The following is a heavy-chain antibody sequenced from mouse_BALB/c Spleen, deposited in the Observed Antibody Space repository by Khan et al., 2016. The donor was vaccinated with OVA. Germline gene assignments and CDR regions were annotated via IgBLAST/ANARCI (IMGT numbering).Heavy chain of an antibody. V-gene: IGHV5-12-2*01. Sequence: EVELVESGGGLVQPGGSLKLSCAASGFTFSSYTMPWVRQTPDKRLEWVAFISHGGSSVYYPDTVKGRFTSSRDNAKNTLYLQMSSLKSEDTAMYYCARPSTTQYDYGMDYWGQGTSVIVSS. J-gene: IGHJ4*01. CDR3: ARPSTTQYDYGMDY. D-gene: IGHD1-1*01. CDR2: ISHGGSSV. CDR1: GFTFSSYT.